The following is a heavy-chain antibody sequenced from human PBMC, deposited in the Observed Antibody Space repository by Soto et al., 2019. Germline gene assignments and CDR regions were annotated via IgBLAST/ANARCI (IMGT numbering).Heavy chain of an antibody. CDR1: GGTFSSYA. CDR2: IIPIFGTA. D-gene: IGHD3-22*01. V-gene: IGHV1-69*01. J-gene: IGHJ4*02. Sequence: QVQLVQSGAEVKKPGSSVKVSCKASGGTFSSYAISWVRQAPGQGLEWMGGIIPIFGTANYAQKFQGRVTITADESKSTAYMELSSLRSEDTAVYYCARGSAPDYYDSSGYYSTRYFDYWGQGTLVTVSS. CDR3: ARGSAPDYYDSSGYYSTRYFDY.